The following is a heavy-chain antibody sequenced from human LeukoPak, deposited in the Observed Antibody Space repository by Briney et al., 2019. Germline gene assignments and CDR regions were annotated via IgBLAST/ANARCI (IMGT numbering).Heavy chain of an antibody. V-gene: IGHV3-30*02. CDR2: IRYDGSKK. Sequence: HTGGSLRLSCAASGFTFSSYGMHWDRQAPGKGLEWVSFIRYDGSKKYFADSVKGRFTISRDNSENTLYLQMNTLRAEDTAVYYCAKGDLYVGFDYWGQGTLVTVSS. D-gene: IGHD3-16*01. CDR3: AKGDLYVGFDY. CDR1: GFTFSSYG. J-gene: IGHJ4*02.